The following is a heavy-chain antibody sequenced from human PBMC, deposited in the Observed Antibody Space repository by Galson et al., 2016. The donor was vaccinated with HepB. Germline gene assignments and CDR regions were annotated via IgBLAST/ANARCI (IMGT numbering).Heavy chain of an antibody. J-gene: IGHJ4*02. D-gene: IGHD2/OR15-2a*01. V-gene: IGHV1-18*01. CDR3: ARDVQYRFDS. CDR2: ISTYSGNT. Sequence: SVKVSCKASGYTFTTSGISWVRQAPGQGLEWMGWISTYSGNTKYAQKFQGGLPLTPASSTTTAYMELRSLGFDDTAVYYCARDVQYRFDSWGQGTLVTVSS. CDR1: GYTFTTSG.